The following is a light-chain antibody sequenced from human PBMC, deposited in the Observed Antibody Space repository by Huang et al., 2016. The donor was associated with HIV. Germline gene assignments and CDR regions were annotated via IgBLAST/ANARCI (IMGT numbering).Light chain of an antibody. J-gene: IGKJ1*01. Sequence: DIVVTQSPDSLALSLGGRAAINCTASQSVLKTSNNKQCLMWYQLKPGQPPKLLIYWASTRVSGVPDRFSGSGSGTYFTLTIASLQAEDVAVYYCHQYYDTPQTFGQGTNVEVK. CDR1: QSVLKTSNNKQC. V-gene: IGKV4-1*01. CDR2: WAS. CDR3: HQYYDTPQT.